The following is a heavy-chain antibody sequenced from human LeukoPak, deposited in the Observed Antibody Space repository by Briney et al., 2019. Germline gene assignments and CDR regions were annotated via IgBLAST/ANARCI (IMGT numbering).Heavy chain of an antibody. V-gene: IGHV4-34*01. Sequence: SETLSLTCAAYGGSFSGYYWSWIRQPPGKGLEWIGEINHSGSTNYNPSLKSRVTISVDTSKNQFSLKLSSVTAADTAVYYCARVSLSIAGATDYYYYMDVWGKGTTVTVSS. CDR1: GGSFSGYY. D-gene: IGHD1-26*01. CDR3: ARVSLSIAGATDYYYYMDV. J-gene: IGHJ6*03. CDR2: INHSGST.